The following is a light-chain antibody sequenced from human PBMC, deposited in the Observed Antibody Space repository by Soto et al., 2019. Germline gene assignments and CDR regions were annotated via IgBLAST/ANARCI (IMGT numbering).Light chain of an antibody. J-gene: IGLJ2*01. Sequence: QSVLSQPPSASGTPGQRVTISCSGRNSNIGSNIVNWYQQLPGTAPKLLIYSNDQRPSGVPDRFSGSKSGTSASLAINGLQSEDEADYYCSAWDASLNAVLFGGGTKVTVL. CDR3: SAWDASLNAVL. CDR1: NSNIGSNI. CDR2: SND. V-gene: IGLV1-44*01.